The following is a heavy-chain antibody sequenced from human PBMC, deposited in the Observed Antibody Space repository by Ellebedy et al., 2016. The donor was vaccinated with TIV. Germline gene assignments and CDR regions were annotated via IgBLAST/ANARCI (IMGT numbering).Heavy chain of an antibody. CDR3: STVEWYRSEY. CDR2: INPDGSKK. CDR1: GFTFSGYW. J-gene: IGHJ4*02. D-gene: IGHD3-3*01. Sequence: GGSLRLSCAAPGFTFSGYWMNWVRQAPGKGLEWVAFINPDGSKKYYVDSVKGRFTISRDSARNSLYLQMNTLGGEDTAVYYCSTVEWYRSEYWGQGTLVTVSS. V-gene: IGHV3-7*01.